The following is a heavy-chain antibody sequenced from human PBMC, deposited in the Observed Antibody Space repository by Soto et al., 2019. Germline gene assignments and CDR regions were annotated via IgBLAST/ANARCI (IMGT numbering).Heavy chain of an antibody. D-gene: IGHD5-12*01. CDR2: IHYNGNT. CDR1: GDSISAYS. V-gene: IGHV4-59*12. J-gene: IGHJ4*02. Sequence: SETLSLTCTVSGDSISAYSWSWVRQPPGKGLEWIGNIHYNGNTKYNPSLKSRVTMSVDTSKNQFSLKLSSVTAADTAVYYCARGIRLRSYYFDYWGQGTLVTVSS. CDR3: ARGIRLRSYYFDY.